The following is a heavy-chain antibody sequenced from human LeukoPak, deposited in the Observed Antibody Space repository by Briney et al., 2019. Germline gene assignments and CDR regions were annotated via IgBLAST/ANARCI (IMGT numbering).Heavy chain of an antibody. V-gene: IGHV3-30*02. J-gene: IGHJ4*02. CDR3: ARETRTMIGD. D-gene: IGHD3-22*01. CDR2: IRYDGSNR. Sequence: GGSLRLSCVASGFTFSNYGMHWVRQAPGKGLEWVAFIRYDGSNRYYADSVRGRFTISRDNSKNTLFLQMTSLTVDDTAVYYCARETRTMIGDWGQGTLVTVSS. CDR1: GFTFSNYG.